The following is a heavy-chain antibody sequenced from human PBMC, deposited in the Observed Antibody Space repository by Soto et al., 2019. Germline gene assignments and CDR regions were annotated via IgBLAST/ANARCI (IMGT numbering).Heavy chain of an antibody. CDR3: ARGRDAYKLGNV. J-gene: IGHJ6*02. D-gene: IGHD1-1*01. Sequence: QVQLHQWGAGLLKPSETLSLTCAVSGGSLSDYYWPWIRQSPGKGLEWIGEIHPSGDINYNPSLRSRVTISVDTSKNQFSLKLTSLTAADTAVYYCARGRDAYKLGNVWGHGTTVTVSS. V-gene: IGHV4-34*01. CDR2: IHPSGDI. CDR1: GGSLSDYY.